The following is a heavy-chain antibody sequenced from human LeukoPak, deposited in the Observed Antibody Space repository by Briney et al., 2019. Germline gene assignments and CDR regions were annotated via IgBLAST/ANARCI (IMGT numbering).Heavy chain of an antibody. CDR2: IYSGGST. CDR1: GFTVSSNY. J-gene: IGHJ4*02. CDR3: ARVCALKRRGAAD. Sequence: GGSLRLSCAASGFTVSSNYMSWVRQAPGKGLEWVSVIYSGGSTYYADSVKSRFTISRDNSKNTLHLQMNSMRAEDTAVYYCARVCALKRRGAADWGQGTLVTVSS. V-gene: IGHV3-66*01. D-gene: IGHD6-13*01.